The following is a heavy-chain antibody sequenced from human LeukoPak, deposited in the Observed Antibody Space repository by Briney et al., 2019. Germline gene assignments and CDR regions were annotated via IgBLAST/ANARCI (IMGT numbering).Heavy chain of an antibody. D-gene: IGHD1-14*01. CDR1: GGSISSPNYY. J-gene: IGHJ4*02. V-gene: IGHV4-61*02. CDR3: ARGQISRKHFDY. Sequence: TLSLTCTVSGGSISSPNYYWTWIRQPAGKGLEWTGRGGGSNYNPSLKSRVTISIDTSKNQLSLKLRSVTVADTAVYYCARGQISRKHFDYWGRGTLVTVYS. CDR2: GGGS.